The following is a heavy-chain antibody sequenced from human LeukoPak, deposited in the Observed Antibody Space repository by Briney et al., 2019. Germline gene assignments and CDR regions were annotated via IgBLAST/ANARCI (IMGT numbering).Heavy chain of an antibody. CDR3: ARATHNYDFWSGSKGHAFDI. V-gene: IGHV4-30-2*01. D-gene: IGHD3-3*01. CDR2: IYHTGST. J-gene: IGHJ3*02. CDR1: GGSISSSTLS. Sequence: SETLSLTCAVSGGSISSSTLSWSWIRQPPGKGLEWIGYIYHTGSTTYNPSLKSRVTISLDRSKNQFSLKLTSVTAADTAVYYCARATHNYDFWSGSKGHAFDIWGQGTMVTVSS.